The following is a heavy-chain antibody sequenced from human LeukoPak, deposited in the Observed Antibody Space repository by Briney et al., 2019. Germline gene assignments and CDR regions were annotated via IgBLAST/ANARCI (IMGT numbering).Heavy chain of an antibody. CDR2: ISGSGGST. CDR1: GFTFSSYA. CDR3: AKPGSDYGDYPY. Sequence: GSLRLSCAASGFTFSSYAMSWVRQAPGKGLEWVSAISGSGGSTYYADSVKGRFTISRDNSKNTLYLQMNSLRAEDTAVYYCAKPGSDYGDYPYWGQGTLVTVSS. D-gene: IGHD4-17*01. J-gene: IGHJ4*02. V-gene: IGHV3-23*01.